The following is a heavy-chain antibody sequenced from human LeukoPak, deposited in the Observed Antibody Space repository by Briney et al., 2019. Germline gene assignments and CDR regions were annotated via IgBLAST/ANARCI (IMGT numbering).Heavy chain of an antibody. CDR3: ARHMRYCSGGSCFGFDY. CDR2: IYYSGST. CDR1: GGSISSYY. Sequence: PSETLSLTCTVSGGSISSYYWSWIRQPPGKGLEWIGYIYYSGSTNYNPSLKSRVTISVDTSKNQFSLKLSSVTAADTAVYYCARHMRYCSGGSCFGFDYWGQGTLVTVSS. D-gene: IGHD2-15*01. V-gene: IGHV4-59*08. J-gene: IGHJ4*02.